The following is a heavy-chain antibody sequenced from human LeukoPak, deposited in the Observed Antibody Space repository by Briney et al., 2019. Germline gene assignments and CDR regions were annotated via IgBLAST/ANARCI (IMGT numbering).Heavy chain of an antibody. CDR1: GESFTDYY. CDR2: IYHSGST. J-gene: IGHJ1*01. D-gene: IGHD3-22*01. Sequence: PSETLSLTCAVYGESFTDYYWGWIRQPPGKGLEWIGRIYHSGSTYYNPSLKSRVTISVDTSKNHFSLKLSSVTAADTAVYYCARGGDTRGYYYFEYFHHWGQGTLVAVSS. CDR3: ARGGDTRGYYYFEYFHH. V-gene: IGHV4-38-2*01.